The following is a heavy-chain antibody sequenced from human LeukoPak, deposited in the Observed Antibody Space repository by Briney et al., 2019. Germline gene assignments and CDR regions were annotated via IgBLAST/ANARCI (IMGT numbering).Heavy chain of an antibody. CDR3: AKPLEKYTYGGNFDY. Sequence: GGSLRLSCEASGFTFSSYAMSWVRQAPGKGLAWVPVISSSADSTYYADSVKGRFTISRDNSKNTLFLQMNSLRAEDTAVYYCAKPLEKYTYGGNFDYWGQGILVTVSS. CDR2: ISSSADST. J-gene: IGHJ4*02. V-gene: IGHV3-23*01. CDR1: GFTFSSYA. D-gene: IGHD4-23*01.